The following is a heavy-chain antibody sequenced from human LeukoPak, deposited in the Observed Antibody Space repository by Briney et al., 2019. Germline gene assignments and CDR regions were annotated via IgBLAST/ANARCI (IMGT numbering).Heavy chain of an antibody. J-gene: IGHJ6*04. CDR2: IYYSGCP. Sequence: SDPLSLTCTVSGRSIRSYYWRWMRQPPGKGLVCLSYIYYSGCPIYHPLLKSRVTLFQDTSKNQFSLKLSSVTAADTTVYYCAIYRLVRESPDYYYYGMDVWGKGTTVTVSS. CDR3: AIYRLVRESPDYYYYGMDV. V-gene: IGHV4-59*07. CDR1: GRSIRSYY. D-gene: IGHD2-8*02.